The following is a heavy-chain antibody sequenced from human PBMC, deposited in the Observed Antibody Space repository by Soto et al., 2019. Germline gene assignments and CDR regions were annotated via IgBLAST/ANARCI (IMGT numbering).Heavy chain of an antibody. J-gene: IGHJ4*02. CDR2: IYRGTSP. D-gene: IGHD4-17*01. CDR1: GDSISSDNW. V-gene: IGHV4-4*02. Sequence: SETLSLTCAVSGDSISSDNWWSWVRQPPEKGLEWIGEIYRGTSPTYNPSPESRVTISVDKSKNQFSLKLNSVTAADTAVYYCVKNGAYALDYWGQGTLVTVSS. CDR3: VKNGAYALDY.